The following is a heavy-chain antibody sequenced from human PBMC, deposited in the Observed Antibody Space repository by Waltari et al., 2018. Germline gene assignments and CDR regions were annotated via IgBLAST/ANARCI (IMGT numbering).Heavy chain of an antibody. CDR1: GFTFSSYA. V-gene: IGHV3-23*01. D-gene: IGHD6-25*01. Sequence: EVQLLESGGGLVQPGGSLRLSCAAPGFTFSSYARSWVRQAPGKGLEWVSAISGSGGRTYYADSVKGRFTISRDNSKNTLYLQINSLRAEDTAVYYCAAADYFDYWGQGTLVTVSS. CDR2: ISGSGGRT. CDR3: AAADYFDY. J-gene: IGHJ4*02.